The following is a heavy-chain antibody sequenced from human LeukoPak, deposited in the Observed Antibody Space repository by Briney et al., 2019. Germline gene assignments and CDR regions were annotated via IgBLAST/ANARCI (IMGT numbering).Heavy chain of an antibody. D-gene: IGHD2-15*01. J-gene: IGHJ4*02. Sequence: PSETLSLTCAVYGGSFSDDYWNWIRQPPGKGLEWLGEINHRGTHEYNPSLKSRVTMSVDTSKNEFSLRLTSVTAADTAVYYCARDVPVYCSGGSCPGGFDYWGQGTLVTVSS. V-gene: IGHV4-34*10. CDR2: INHRGTH. CDR1: GGSFSDDY. CDR3: ARDVPVYCSGGSCPGGFDY.